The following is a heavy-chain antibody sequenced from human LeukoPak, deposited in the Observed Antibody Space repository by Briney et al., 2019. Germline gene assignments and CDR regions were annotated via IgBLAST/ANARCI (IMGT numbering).Heavy chain of an antibody. J-gene: IGHJ4*02. CDR1: GFTFSNYW. D-gene: IGHD2-2*01. Sequence: GGSLRLSCAASGFTFSNYWMSWVRQAPGKGQEWVANIKLDGSEKYYVDSVKGRFTISRDNAQNSLYLQMNSLRAEDTAVYYCARAAIVVVPAAMGFVYWGQGTLVTVSS. CDR2: IKLDGSEK. CDR3: ARAAIVVVPAAMGFVY. V-gene: IGHV3-7*05.